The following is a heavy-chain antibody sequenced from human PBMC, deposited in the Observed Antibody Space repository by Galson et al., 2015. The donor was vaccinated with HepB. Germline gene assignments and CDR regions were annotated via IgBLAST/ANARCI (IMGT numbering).Heavy chain of an antibody. CDR2: INYSGTT. Sequence: CKASCGCIIANFWTWGRQSGGQRLEWIGYINYSGTTAYKHSLNNRVTMSIDTSNNVFFLELTSVTTADTAVYVSAWAPGLFTTTHEVLGSFDFWGPGTRVTVSS. J-gene: IGHJ3*01. V-gene: IGHV4-59*03. CDR1: CGCIIANF. CDR3: AWAPGLFTTTHEVLGSFDF. D-gene: IGHD1-14*01.